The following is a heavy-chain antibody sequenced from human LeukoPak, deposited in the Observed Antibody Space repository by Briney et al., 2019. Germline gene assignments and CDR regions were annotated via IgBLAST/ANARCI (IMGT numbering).Heavy chain of an antibody. CDR2: INHSGST. Sequence: SETLSLTCAVYGGSFSGYYWSWIRQPPGKGLEWIGEINHSGSTNYNPSLKSRVTISVDTSKNRFSLKLSSVTAADTAVYYCARGSRSGSYYKSPFDYWGQGTLVTVSS. D-gene: IGHD1-26*01. CDR1: GGSFSGYY. J-gene: IGHJ4*02. CDR3: ARGSRSGSYYKSPFDY. V-gene: IGHV4-34*01.